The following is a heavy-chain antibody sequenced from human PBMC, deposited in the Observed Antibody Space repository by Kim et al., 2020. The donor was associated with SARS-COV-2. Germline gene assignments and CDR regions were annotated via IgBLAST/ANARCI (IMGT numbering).Heavy chain of an antibody. CDR2: INHSGST. D-gene: IGHD2-2*01. J-gene: IGHJ4*02. V-gene: IGHV4-34*01. CDR1: GGSFSGYY. CDR3: ARYHIVVVPATQGNFDY. Sequence: SETLSLTCAVYGGSFSGYYWSWIRQPPGKGLEWIGEINHSGSTNYNPSLKSRVTISVDTSKNQFSLKLSSVTAADTAVYYCARYHIVVVPATQGNFDYWGQGTLVTVSS.